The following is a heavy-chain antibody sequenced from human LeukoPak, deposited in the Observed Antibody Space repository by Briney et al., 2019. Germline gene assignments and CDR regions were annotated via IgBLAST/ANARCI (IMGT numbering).Heavy chain of an antibody. CDR2: IYYSGST. CDR1: GGSISSSSYF. V-gene: IGHV4-39*01. Sequence: SETLSLTRTVSGGSISSSSYFWGWIRQPPGKGLEWIGSIYYSGSTYYNPSLKSRVTISVDTSMNQFSLKLSSVTAADTAVYYCARQDYDILTGYYPFDYWGQGTLVTVSS. J-gene: IGHJ4*02. CDR3: ARQDYDILTGYYPFDY. D-gene: IGHD3-9*01.